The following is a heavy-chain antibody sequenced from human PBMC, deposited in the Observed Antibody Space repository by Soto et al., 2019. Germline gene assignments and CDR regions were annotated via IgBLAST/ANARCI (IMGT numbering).Heavy chain of an antibody. D-gene: IGHD2-15*01. Sequence: QVPLQESGPRLVRPSGTLALTCTVSSGSISTANWWSWVRQPPGRGLEWIGEIYHSGSTNDNLSLKSRGTLSVDKSKNQFCLSLTSVTAADTAIYYCARRGGGVVLAATTPFDYWGQGTLVTVSS. CDR2: IYHSGST. CDR3: ARRGGGVVLAATTPFDY. J-gene: IGHJ4*02. V-gene: IGHV4-4*02. CDR1: SGSISTANW.